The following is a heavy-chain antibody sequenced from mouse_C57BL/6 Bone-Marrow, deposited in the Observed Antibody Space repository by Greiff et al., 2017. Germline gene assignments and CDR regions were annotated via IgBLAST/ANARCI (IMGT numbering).Heavy chain of an antibody. CDR1: GYTFTSYW. Sequence: QVQLQQSGAELARPGASVKLSCKASGYTFTSYWMHWVKQRPGRGLEWIGRIDPNSGGTKYNEKFKSKATLTVDKPSSTAYRQLSSLTSEDSAVYYCARSDGNYFYYAMDYWGQGTSVTVSS. J-gene: IGHJ4*01. D-gene: IGHD2-1*01. CDR2: IDPNSGGT. CDR3: ARSDGNYFYYAMDY. V-gene: IGHV1-72*01.